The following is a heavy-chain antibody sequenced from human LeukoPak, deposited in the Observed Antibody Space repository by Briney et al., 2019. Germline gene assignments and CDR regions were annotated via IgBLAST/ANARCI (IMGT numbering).Heavy chain of an antibody. J-gene: IGHJ4*02. CDR2: ISGSGGST. V-gene: IGHV3-23*01. CDR1: GFTFSSYA. Sequence: GGSLRLSCAASGFTFSSYAMSWVRQAPGKGLEWVSAISGSGGSTYYADSVKGQFTISRDNSKNTLYLQMNSLRAEDTAVYYCAKADGSGSYSYYFDYWGQGTLVTVSS. D-gene: IGHD3-10*01. CDR3: AKADGSGSYSYYFDY.